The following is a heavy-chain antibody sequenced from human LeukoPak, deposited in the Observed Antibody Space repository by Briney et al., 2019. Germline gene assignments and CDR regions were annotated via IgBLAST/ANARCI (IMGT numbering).Heavy chain of an antibody. CDR3: ARGVRFLEWLSLSEYYYYMDV. CDR2: MNPNSGNT. J-gene: IGHJ6*03. D-gene: IGHD3-3*01. CDR1: GYTFTSYD. V-gene: IGHV1-8*03. Sequence: ASVKVSCKASGYTFTSYDINWVRQATGQGLEWMGWMNPNSGNTGYAQKFQGRVTTTRNTSISTAYMELSSLRSEDTAVYYCARGVRFLEWLSLSEYYYYMDVWGKGTTVTVSS.